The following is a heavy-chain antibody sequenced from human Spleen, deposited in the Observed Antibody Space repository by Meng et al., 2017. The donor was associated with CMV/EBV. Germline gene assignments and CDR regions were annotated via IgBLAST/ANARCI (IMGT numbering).Heavy chain of an antibody. Sequence: KVYCKASGYNFTSYGIRWVRQAPGQGLEWMGWISAYNGNTNYAQILQGRVTMTTDTSTSTAYMDLRSLRSDDTAVYYRARTGRTTVDYWGQGTLVTVSS. D-gene: IGHD1-1*01. CDR2: ISAYNGNT. V-gene: IGHV1-18*01. CDR1: GYNFTSYG. J-gene: IGHJ4*02. CDR3: ARTGRTTVDY.